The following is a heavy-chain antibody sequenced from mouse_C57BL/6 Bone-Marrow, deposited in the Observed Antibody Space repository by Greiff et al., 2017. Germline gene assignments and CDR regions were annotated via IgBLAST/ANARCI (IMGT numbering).Heavy chain of an antibody. D-gene: IGHD1-1*01. J-gene: IGHJ2*01. Sequence: VQLQPSGAELVRPGASVTLSCKASGYTFTDYEMHWVKQTPVHGLEWIGAIDPETGGPAYNQKFKGKAILTADKSSSTAYMELRSLTSEDSAIYYCTNITSEYWGQGTTLTVSS. CDR3: TNITSEY. CDR1: GYTFTDYE. V-gene: IGHV1-15*01. CDR2: IDPETGGP.